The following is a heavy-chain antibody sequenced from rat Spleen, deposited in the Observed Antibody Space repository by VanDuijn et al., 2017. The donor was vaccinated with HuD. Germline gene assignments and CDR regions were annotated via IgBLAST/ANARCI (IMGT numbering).Heavy chain of an antibody. CDR3: ARSYYYDGGSYPLLDF. D-gene: IGHD1-12*02. CDR2: ITTGGDNT. J-gene: IGHJ2*01. V-gene: IGHV5S23*01. Sequence: EVQLVESGGGLVQPGNSLKLSCAALGFTFSDFYMAWVRQAPTKGLEWVASITTGGDNTYYRDSVQGRFTISRDNVKSTLYLQMDSLRSEDTATYYCARSYYYDGGSYPLLDFWGQGVMVTVSS. CDR1: GFTFSDFY.